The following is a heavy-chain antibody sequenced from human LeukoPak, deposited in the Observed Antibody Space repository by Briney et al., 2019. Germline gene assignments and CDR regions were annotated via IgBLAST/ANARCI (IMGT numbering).Heavy chain of an antibody. CDR1: GFTFSDYW. D-gene: IGHD3-10*01. Sequence: GGSLTLSCAASGFTFSDYWMHWVRQAPGKGLVWVSRISSDGSRVTYADSVKGRFTISRDNAKNTLYLQMNSLRAEDTAVYYCARDLGYYGSGDYWGQGTLVTVSS. CDR3: ARDLGYYGSGDY. J-gene: IGHJ4*02. V-gene: IGHV3-74*01. CDR2: ISSDGSRV.